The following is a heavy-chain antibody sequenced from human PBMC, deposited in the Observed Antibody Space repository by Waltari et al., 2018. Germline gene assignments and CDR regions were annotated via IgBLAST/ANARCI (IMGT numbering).Heavy chain of an antibody. CDR3: ARSRMGIGRAYFDY. D-gene: IGHD7-27*01. V-gene: IGHV4-59*11. CDR1: GGSISSHY. J-gene: IGHJ4*02. Sequence: QVQLQESGPGLVKPSETLSLTCTVSGGSISSHYWSWIRQPPGKGLEWIGYIYYSGSTNYNPSRKSRVTISVDTSKNQFSLKLSSVTAADTAVYYCARSRMGIGRAYFDYWGQGTLVTVSS. CDR2: IYYSGST.